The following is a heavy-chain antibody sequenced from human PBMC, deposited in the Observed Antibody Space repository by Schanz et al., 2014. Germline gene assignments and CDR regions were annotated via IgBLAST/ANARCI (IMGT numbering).Heavy chain of an antibody. J-gene: IGHJ3*02. V-gene: IGHV3-30*18. CDR2: ISYDGSKK. D-gene: IGHD3-10*01. CDR3: AKGRFGELSAFDI. CDR1: GFAFSSYG. Sequence: VQLLESGGGLVQPGGSLRLSCLASGFAFSSYGMHWVRQAPGKGLEWVGVISYDGSKKSYADSVKGRFTISRDNSKNTLYLQMNSLRPEDTAVYYCAKGRFGELSAFDIWGQGTIVTVSS.